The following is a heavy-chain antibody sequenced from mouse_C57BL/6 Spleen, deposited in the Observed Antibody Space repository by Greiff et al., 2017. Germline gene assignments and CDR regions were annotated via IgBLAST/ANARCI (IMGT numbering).Heavy chain of an antibody. CDR2: IYPGDGDT. D-gene: IGHD1-1*01. Sequence: QVQLKQSGPELVKPGASVKISCKASGYAFSSSWMNWVKQRPGTGLEWIGRIYPGDGDTNYNGKFKGKATLTADKSSSTAYMQRSSLTSEDSAVYFCARTTVVARNAMDYWGQGTSVTVSS. J-gene: IGHJ4*01. CDR3: ARTTVVARNAMDY. V-gene: IGHV1-82*01. CDR1: GYAFSSSW.